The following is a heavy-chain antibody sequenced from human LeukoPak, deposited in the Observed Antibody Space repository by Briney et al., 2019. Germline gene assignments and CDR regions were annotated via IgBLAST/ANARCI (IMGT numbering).Heavy chain of an antibody. D-gene: IGHD3-10*01. CDR2: IYYSGST. CDR3: ATLKGPRGWFDP. V-gene: IGHV4-31*03. CDR1: GGSISSGGYY. J-gene: IGHJ5*02. Sequence: SETLSLTCTVSGGSISSGGYYWSWIRQHPGKGLEWIGYIYYSGSTYYNPSLKSRVTISVDTSKNQFSLKLSSVTAADTAVYYCATLKGPRGWFDPWGQGTLVTVSS.